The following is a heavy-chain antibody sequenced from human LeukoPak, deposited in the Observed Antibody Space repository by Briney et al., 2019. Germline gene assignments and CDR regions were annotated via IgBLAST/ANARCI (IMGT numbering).Heavy chain of an antibody. CDR3: ARFLSGPGGFDY. Sequence: ASETLSLTCTVSGGSISSYYWSWIRQPPGKGLEWIGYIYTSGSINYNPSLKSRVIISVDTSKNQFSLKLTSVTAADTAVYYCARFLSGPGGFDYWGQGTLVTVSS. J-gene: IGHJ4*02. D-gene: IGHD1-26*01. CDR2: IYTSGSI. V-gene: IGHV4-4*09. CDR1: GGSISSYY.